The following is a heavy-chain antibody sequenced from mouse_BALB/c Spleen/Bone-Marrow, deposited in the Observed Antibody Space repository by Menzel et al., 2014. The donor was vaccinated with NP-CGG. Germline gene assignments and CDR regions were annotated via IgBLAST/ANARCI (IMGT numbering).Heavy chain of an antibody. J-gene: IGHJ3*01. V-gene: IGHV1-67*01. D-gene: IGHD2-4*01. Sequence: VQLQQSGPELVRPGVSVKISCKGSGYTFTDYAMHWVKQSRAKSLEWIGVISTYSGNTNYNQKFKGKATMTVDKSSSTAYMELARLTSEDSAIYYCARGSYYDPAWFAYWGQGTLVTVSA. CDR1: GYTFTDYA. CDR3: ARGSYYDPAWFAY. CDR2: ISTYSGNT.